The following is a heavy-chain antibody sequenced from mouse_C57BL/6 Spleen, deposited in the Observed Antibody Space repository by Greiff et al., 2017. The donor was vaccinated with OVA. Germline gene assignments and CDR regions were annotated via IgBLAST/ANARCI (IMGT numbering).Heavy chain of an antibody. CDR3: AEGTTVVDY. CDR2: IYPGDGDT. D-gene: IGHD1-1*01. CDR1: GYAFSSSW. J-gene: IGHJ2*01. Sequence: VQLQQSGPELVKPGASVKISCKASGYAFSSSWMNWVKQRPGKGLEWIGRIYPGDGDTNSNGKFKGKATLTADKSSSTAYMQLSSLTSEDSAVYFCAEGTTVVDYWGQGTTLTVSS. V-gene: IGHV1-82*01.